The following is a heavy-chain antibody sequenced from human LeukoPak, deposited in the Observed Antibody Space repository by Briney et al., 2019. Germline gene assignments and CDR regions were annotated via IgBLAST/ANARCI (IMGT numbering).Heavy chain of an antibody. CDR3: ASQYSSSSHYYYGMDV. CDR2: ISYDGSNK. D-gene: IGHD6-6*01. Sequence: GGSLRLSCAASEFTFSSYAMHWVRQAPGKGLEWVAVISYDGSNKYYADSVKGRFTISRDNSKNTLYLQMNSLRAEDTAVYYCASQYSSSSHYYYGMDVWGQGTTVTVSS. CDR1: EFTFSSYA. V-gene: IGHV3-30-3*01. J-gene: IGHJ6*02.